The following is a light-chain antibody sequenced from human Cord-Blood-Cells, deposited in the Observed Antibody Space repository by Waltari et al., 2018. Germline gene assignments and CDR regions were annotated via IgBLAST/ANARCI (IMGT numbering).Light chain of an antibody. CDR2: GAS. CDR3: QQYNNWPLYT. Sequence: EIVMTQSPATLSVSPGERATLPCRASQSVSSNLAWYQQKPGQAPRLLIYGASTRATGIPARFSGSGSGTEFTLTISSPQSEDFAVYYCQQYNNWPLYTFGQGTKLEIK. CDR1: QSVSSN. V-gene: IGKV3-15*01. J-gene: IGKJ2*01.